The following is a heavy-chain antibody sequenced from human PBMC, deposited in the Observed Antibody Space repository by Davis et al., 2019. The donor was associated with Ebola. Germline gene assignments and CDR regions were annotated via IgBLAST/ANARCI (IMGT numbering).Heavy chain of an antibody. Sequence: PGGSLRLSCAASGFTFSSYGMHWVRQAPGKGLEWVAVIWYDGSNKYYADSVKGRFTISRDNSKNTLYLQMNSLRAEDTAVYYCAKDSYSSPWWFDPWGQGTLVTVSS. J-gene: IGHJ5*02. CDR2: IWYDGSNK. CDR1: GFTFSSYG. D-gene: IGHD6-6*01. CDR3: AKDSYSSPWWFDP. V-gene: IGHV3-33*06.